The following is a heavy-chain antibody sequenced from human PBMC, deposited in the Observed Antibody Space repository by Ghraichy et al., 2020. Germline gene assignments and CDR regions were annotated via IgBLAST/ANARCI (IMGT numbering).Heavy chain of an antibody. Sequence: ASVKVSCKASGYTFTSYGISWVRQAPGQGLEWMGWISAYNGNTNYAQKLQGRVTMTTDTSTSTAYMELRSLRSDDTAVYYCARVQQVAGTGNWFDPWGQGTLVTVSS. J-gene: IGHJ5*02. CDR3: ARVQQVAGTGNWFDP. CDR2: ISAYNGNT. CDR1: GYTFTSYG. D-gene: IGHD6-19*01. V-gene: IGHV1-18*01.